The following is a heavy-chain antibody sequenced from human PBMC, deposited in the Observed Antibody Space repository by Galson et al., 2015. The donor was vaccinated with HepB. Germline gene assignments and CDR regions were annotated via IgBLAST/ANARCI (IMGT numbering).Heavy chain of an antibody. Sequence: CAISGDSVSSNCAAWNWIRQSPSRGLEWLGRTYYRSRWYNDYAVSLKSRITINPDTSKNQFSLQLNSVTPEDTAVYYCARAGAGYSSSWPFDYWGQGTLVTVSS. V-gene: IGHV6-1*01. D-gene: IGHD6-13*01. CDR2: TYYRSRWYN. CDR3: ARAGAGYSSSWPFDY. J-gene: IGHJ4*02. CDR1: GDSVSSNCAA.